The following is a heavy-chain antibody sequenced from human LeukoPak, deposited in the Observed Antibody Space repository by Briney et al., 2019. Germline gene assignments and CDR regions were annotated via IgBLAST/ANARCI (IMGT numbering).Heavy chain of an antibody. CDR1: GGSISSGNYY. J-gene: IGHJ4*02. V-gene: IGHV4-31*03. D-gene: IGHD2-2*01. Sequence: PSETLSLTCTVSGGSISSGNYYWSWIRQYPGNGLEWIGFISYTGSTHYNPSLKSRVTISQDTSQNQFSLRLSSVTAADTAVYYCAGAYPRSSTDWGQGILVTVSS. CDR2: ISYTGST. CDR3: AGAYPRSSTD.